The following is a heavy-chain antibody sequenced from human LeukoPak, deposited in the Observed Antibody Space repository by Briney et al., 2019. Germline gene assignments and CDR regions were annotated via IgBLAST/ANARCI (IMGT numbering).Heavy chain of an antibody. CDR3: ARGWDLGYCTNGVCFTPFDY. CDR2: INHSGST. V-gene: IGHV4-34*01. Sequence: KPSETLSLTCAVYGGSFSGYYWSWIRQPPGKGLEWIGEINHSGSTNYNPSLKSRVTISVDTSKNQFSLKLSSVTAADTAVYYCARGWDLGYCTNGVCFTPFDYWGQGTLVTVSS. D-gene: IGHD2-8*01. J-gene: IGHJ4*02. CDR1: GGSFSGYY.